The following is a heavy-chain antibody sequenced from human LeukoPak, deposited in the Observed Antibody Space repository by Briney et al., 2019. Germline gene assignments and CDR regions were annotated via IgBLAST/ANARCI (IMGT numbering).Heavy chain of an antibody. CDR3: ARGRRGIKIDY. V-gene: IGHV4-34*01. CDR1: GGSFSGCY. CDR2: INHSGST. Sequence: SETLSLTCAVYGGSFSGCYWSWIRQPPGKGLEWIGEINHSGSTNYNPSLKSRVTISVDTSKNQFSLKLSSVTAADTAVYYCARGRRGIKIDYWGQGTLVTVSS. J-gene: IGHJ4*02. D-gene: IGHD3-16*01.